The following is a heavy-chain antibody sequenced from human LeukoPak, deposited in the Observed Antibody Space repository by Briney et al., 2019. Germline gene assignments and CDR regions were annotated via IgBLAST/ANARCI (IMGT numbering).Heavy chain of an antibody. D-gene: IGHD1-26*01. CDR1: GFTFSYYW. Sequence: PGGSLRLSCAASGFTFSYYWMSWVRQAPGKGLEWVANIKQDGNEKYYVDSVKGRFTISRDNAKNSLYLQMNSLRAEDTALYYCVRWDDYWGQGTLVTVSS. CDR3: VRWDDY. CDR2: IKQDGNEK. J-gene: IGHJ4*02. V-gene: IGHV3-7*01.